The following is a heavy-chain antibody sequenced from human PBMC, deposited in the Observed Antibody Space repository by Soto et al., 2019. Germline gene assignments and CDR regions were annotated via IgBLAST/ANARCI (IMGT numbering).Heavy chain of an antibody. Sequence: SETLSLTCTVSGGSIFNGDYYWSWIRQSPGKGLEWIGYISNSGSSYYNPSLKGRLSTSLDTSKNQLSLHLSSVTDADTAVYYCARVGTTLGIVTNNWFDPWGQGILVTVSS. CDR3: ARVGTTLGIVTNNWFDP. J-gene: IGHJ5*02. CDR1: GGSIFNGDYY. V-gene: IGHV4-30-4*01. D-gene: IGHD4-4*01. CDR2: ISNSGSS.